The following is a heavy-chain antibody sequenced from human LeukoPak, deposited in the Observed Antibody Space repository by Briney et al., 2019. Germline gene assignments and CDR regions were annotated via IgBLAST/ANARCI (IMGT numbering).Heavy chain of an antibody. J-gene: IGHJ4*02. CDR3: ARARKTSGWYGDY. V-gene: IGHV5-51*01. D-gene: IGHD6-19*01. CDR2: IYPGDSDT. Sequence: GESLKISCKGSGYSFTSYWIAWARQMPGKGLEWMGIIYPGDSDTRYSPSFQGQVTISADKSINTAYLQWISLKASDTAMYYCARARKTSGWYGDYWGQGTLVTVSS. CDR1: GYSFTSYW.